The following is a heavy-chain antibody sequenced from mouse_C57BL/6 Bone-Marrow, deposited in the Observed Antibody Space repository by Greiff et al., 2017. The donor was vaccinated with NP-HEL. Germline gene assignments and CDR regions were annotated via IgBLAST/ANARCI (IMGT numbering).Heavy chain of an antibody. CDR2: ISNGGGST. CDR1: GFTFSDYY. CDR3: ARHPKGFAY. Sequence: DVMLVESGGGLVQPGGSLKLSCAASGFTFSDYYMYWVRQTPEKRLEWVAYISNGGGSTYYPDTVKGRFTISRDNAKNTLYLQMSRLKSEDTAMYYCARHPKGFAYWGQGTLVTVSA. V-gene: IGHV5-12*01. J-gene: IGHJ3*01.